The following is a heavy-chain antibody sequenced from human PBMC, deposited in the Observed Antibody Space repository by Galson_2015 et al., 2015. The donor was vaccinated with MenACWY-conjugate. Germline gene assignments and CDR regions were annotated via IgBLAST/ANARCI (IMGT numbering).Heavy chain of an antibody. D-gene: IGHD6-13*01. CDR2: ISNDGSIE. CDR1: GLSFSGYP. V-gene: IGHV3-30*04. CDR3: ARDTSSSSWYGRGWFDP. Sequence: SLRLSCAASGLSFSGYPMHWVRQAPGKGLEWVAVISNDGSIEHYSDSVRGRFTFSRDNSKNTLYLQMNSLRDEDTAFYYCARDTSSSSWYGRGWFDPWGQGTLVTVSS. J-gene: IGHJ5*02.